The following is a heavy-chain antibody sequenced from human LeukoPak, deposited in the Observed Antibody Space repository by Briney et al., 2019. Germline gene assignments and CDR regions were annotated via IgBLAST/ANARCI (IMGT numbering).Heavy chain of an antibody. J-gene: IGHJ4*02. D-gene: IGHD3-10*01. V-gene: IGHV3-74*01. CDR3: ARGGNYYGSGSYWNFDY. CDR1: GFTFNAFW. Sequence: GGSLRLSCAASGFTFNAFWMHWVRQAPGKGLVWVSRINTDDGGTSYADSVKGRFTISRDNAKDTLYLQMNSLRAEDTAVYYCARGGNYYGSGSYWNFDYWGQGTQVTVSS. CDR2: INTDDGGT.